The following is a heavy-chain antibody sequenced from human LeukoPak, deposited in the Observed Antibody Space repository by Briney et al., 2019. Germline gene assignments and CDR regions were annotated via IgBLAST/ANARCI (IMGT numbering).Heavy chain of an antibody. CDR3: AREIAVFSTPVGGFDY. CDR2: IYYSGST. CDR1: GGSISSSSYY. V-gene: IGHV4-39*07. J-gene: IGHJ4*02. D-gene: IGHD6-19*01. Sequence: SETLSLTCTVSGGSISSSSYYWGWIRQAPGKGLEWIGSIYYSGSTYYNPSLKSRVTISVDTSKNQFSLKLSSVTAADTAVYYCAREIAVFSTPVGGFDYWGQGTLVAVSS.